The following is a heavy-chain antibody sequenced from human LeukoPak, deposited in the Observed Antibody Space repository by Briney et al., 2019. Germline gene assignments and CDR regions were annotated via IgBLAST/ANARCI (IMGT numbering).Heavy chain of an antibody. V-gene: IGHV4-39*02. J-gene: IGHJ4*02. CDR1: GGSISSYY. D-gene: IGHD3-22*01. CDR3: AREATYYDSSY. CDR2: IYYSGST. Sequence: PSETLSLTCTVSGGSISSYYWGWIRQPPGKGLEWIGSIYYSGSTYYNPSLKSRVTISVDTSKNQFSLKLSSVTAADTAVYYCAREATYYDSSYWGQGTLVTVSS.